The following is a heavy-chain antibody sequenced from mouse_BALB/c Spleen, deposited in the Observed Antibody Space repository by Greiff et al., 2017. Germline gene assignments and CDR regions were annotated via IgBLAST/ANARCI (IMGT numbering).Heavy chain of an antibody. Sequence: DVKLVESGGGLVQPGGSRKLSCAASGFTFSDYGMAWVRQAPGKGPEWVAFISNLAYSIYYADTVTGRFTISRENAKNTLYLEMSSLRSEDTAMYYCARTGNYLYAMDYWGQGTSVTVSS. CDR3: ARTGNYLYAMDY. D-gene: IGHD2-1*01. J-gene: IGHJ4*01. CDR2: ISNLAYSI. V-gene: IGHV5-15*02. CDR1: GFTFSDYG.